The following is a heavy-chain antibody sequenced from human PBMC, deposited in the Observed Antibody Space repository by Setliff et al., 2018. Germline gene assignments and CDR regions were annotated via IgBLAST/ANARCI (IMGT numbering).Heavy chain of an antibody. V-gene: IGHV4-31*03. J-gene: IGHJ4*02. Sequence: NPSETLSLTCTVSGDSISSGSYYWNWIRQHPEKGLEWLGYIFHSGSTHYNSSLKSRITISIDTSKNHFSPELNSVTAADSAVYYCARVADGSGSFYLGFDYWGQGILVTSPQ. D-gene: IGHD3-10*01. CDR2: IFHSGST. CDR3: ARVADGSGSFYLGFDY. CDR1: GDSISSGSYY.